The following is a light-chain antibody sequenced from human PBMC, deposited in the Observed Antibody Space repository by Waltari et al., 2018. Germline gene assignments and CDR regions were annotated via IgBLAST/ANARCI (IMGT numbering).Light chain of an antibody. CDR1: NIASKS. J-gene: IGLJ1*01. CDR3: QVWDANTDPGV. Sequence: SYVLTQPPSVSVAPGETARIPCGAHNIASKSVHWYRQRPGQAPVLVISYDSDRPSGIPERFSGSNSGNTATLTISRVEAGDEADYYCQVWDANTDPGVFGTGTEVTVL. V-gene: IGLV3-21*01. CDR2: YDS.